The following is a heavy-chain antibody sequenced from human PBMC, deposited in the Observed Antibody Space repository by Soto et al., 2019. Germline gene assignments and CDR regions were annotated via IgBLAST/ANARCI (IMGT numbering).Heavy chain of an antibody. J-gene: IGHJ4*02. D-gene: IGHD5-18*01. CDR1: GFTFSSYW. V-gene: IGHV3-7*05. CDR2: IKQDGSEK. Sequence: GGSLRLSCAASGFTFSSYWMSWVRQAPGKGLEWVANIKQDGSEKYYVDSVKGRFTISRDNAKNSLYLQMNSLRAEDTAVYYCARDGRTAMGLNYYFDYWGQGTLVTVSS. CDR3: ARDGRTAMGLNYYFDY.